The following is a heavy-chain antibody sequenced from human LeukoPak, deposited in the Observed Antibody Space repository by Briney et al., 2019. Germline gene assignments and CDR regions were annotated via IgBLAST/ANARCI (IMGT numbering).Heavy chain of an antibody. Sequence: GASVKVSCKVSGYTLSEVSMHWVRQAPGKGLEWMGGFDPEDGETIYAQKFQGRVTMTRDTSINTAYMEVRRLTSDDTAVYYCARERGTLAVAGDAVDIWGQGTMVTVSS. D-gene: IGHD6-19*01. CDR3: ARERGTLAVAGDAVDI. CDR1: GYTLSEVS. V-gene: IGHV1-24*01. CDR2: FDPEDGET. J-gene: IGHJ3*02.